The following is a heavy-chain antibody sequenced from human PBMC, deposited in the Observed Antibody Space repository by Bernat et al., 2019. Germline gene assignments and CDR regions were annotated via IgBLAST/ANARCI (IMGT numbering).Heavy chain of an antibody. CDR2: ISGSGGST. D-gene: IGHD5-18*01. CDR3: AKDRGYSYGYDWFDP. V-gene: IGHV3-23*01. Sequence: EVQLLESGGGLVQPGGSLRLSCAASGFTFSSYAMSWVRQAPGKGLEWVSVISGSGGSTYYADSVKGRFTISRENSKNTLYLQMNSLRAEDTAVYYCAKDRGYSYGYDWFDPWGQGTLVTVSS. CDR1: GFTFSSYA. J-gene: IGHJ5*02.